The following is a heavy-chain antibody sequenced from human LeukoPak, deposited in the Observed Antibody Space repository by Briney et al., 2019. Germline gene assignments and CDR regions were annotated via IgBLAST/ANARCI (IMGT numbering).Heavy chain of an antibody. CDR2: IHGSGGRT. Sequence: PGGSLRLSCTASGFTFFSYGMTWVRQAPGKGLERYSGIHGSGGRTYYSDSVKGRFTISRDDSKSTLYLQMNSLRVEDPAVYYCATCYGSGTYYYDNWGQGTLVTVSS. V-gene: IGHV3-23*01. CDR1: GFTFFSYG. CDR3: ATCYGSGTYYYDN. D-gene: IGHD3-10*01. J-gene: IGHJ4*02.